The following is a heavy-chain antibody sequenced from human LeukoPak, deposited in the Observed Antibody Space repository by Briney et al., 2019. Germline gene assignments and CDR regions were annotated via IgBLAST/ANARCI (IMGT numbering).Heavy chain of an antibody. V-gene: IGHV3-23*01. Sequence: GGSLRLSCAASGFTFSSYAMTWVRQAPGKGLEWVSVISGSGGSTYYADSVEGRFTISRDNSKNTLYMQMNSLRAEDAAVYYCAKDLAPGYYDSSGYFDYWGQGTLVTVSS. CDR3: AKDLAPGYYDSSGYFDY. CDR1: GFTFSSYA. CDR2: ISGSGGST. J-gene: IGHJ4*02. D-gene: IGHD3-22*01.